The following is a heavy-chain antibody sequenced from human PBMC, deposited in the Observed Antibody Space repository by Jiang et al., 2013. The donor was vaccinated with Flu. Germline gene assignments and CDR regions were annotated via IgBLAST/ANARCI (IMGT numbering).Heavy chain of an antibody. J-gene: IGHJ4*02. V-gene: IGHV4-39*01. CDR3: ARHEQWLIRLDY. CDR1: GGSINTNNY. D-gene: IGHD1/OR15-1a*01. Sequence: SLTCTASGGSINTNNYWGWIRQPPGKGLEWIAGIHYTGSTYYKSSLRSRVTISMDTSKNQFSLSLNSVTAADTAVYYCARHEQWLIRLDYWGQGTLVTVSS. CDR2: IHYTGST.